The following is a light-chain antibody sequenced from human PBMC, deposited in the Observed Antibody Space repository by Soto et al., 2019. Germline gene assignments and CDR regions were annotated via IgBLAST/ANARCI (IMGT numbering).Light chain of an antibody. V-gene: IGKV1-5*03. J-gene: IGKJ1*01. Sequence: DIQMPQSPSTLSASVGDRVTITCRASQSISTWLAWYQQKPGKAPKLLIYKTSTLESGVPSRFSGSGSGTEFTLTISSLQPDDFATYYCQHYNTYSQTFGQGAKVDIK. CDR2: KTS. CDR3: QHYNTYSQT. CDR1: QSISTW.